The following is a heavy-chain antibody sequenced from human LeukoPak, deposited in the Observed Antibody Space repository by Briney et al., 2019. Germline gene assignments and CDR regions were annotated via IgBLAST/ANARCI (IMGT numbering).Heavy chain of an antibody. D-gene: IGHD4-23*01. CDR2: ISAYNGNT. J-gene: IGHJ4*02. CDR1: GGTFSSYA. V-gene: IGHV1-18*01. CDR3: ARAGGGNFLSDY. Sequence: VASVKVSCKASGGTFSSYAISWVRQAPGQGLEWMGWISAYNGNTNYAQKLQGRVTMTTDTSTSTAYMELRSLRSNDTAVYYCARAGGGNFLSDYWGQGTLVTVSS.